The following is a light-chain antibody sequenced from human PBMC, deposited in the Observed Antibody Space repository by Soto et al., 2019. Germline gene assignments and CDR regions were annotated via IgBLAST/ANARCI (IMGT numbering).Light chain of an antibody. CDR1: QSISGW. J-gene: IGKJ3*01. Sequence: DIQMTQSPSTLSASVGDRVTITCRASQSISGWLAWYQQKPGKAPKLLIYRASSLESGVPPRFSGSGSGSEFTLTISSLQPDDFATYYCQHYDTYSGTFGPGTEVDIK. V-gene: IGKV1-5*03. CDR3: QHYDTYSGT. CDR2: RAS.